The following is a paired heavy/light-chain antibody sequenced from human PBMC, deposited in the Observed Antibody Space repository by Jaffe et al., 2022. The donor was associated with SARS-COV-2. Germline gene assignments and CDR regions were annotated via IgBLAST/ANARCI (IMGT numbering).Heavy chain of an antibody. CDR2: IHTSGST. J-gene: IGHJ4*02. D-gene: IGHD4-17*01. CDR3: ARGDDYGGNTLLAT. V-gene: IGHV4-61*02. Sequence: QVQLQESGPGLVKPSQTLSLTCTVSGGSISSGSYYWTWIRQPAGKGLEWIGRIHTSGSTNYNPSLKSRVTISADTSKNQFSLKLTSVTAADTAMYYCARGDDYGGNTLLATWGRGTLVAVSS. CDR1: GGSISSGSYY.
Light chain of an antibody. Sequence: QSALTQPPSASGSPGQSVTISCTGSSSDVGGYNYVSWFQQHPGKAPKLMIYEVSKRPSGVPDRFSGSKSGNTASLTVSGLQAEDEADYYCNSYAGTVVFGGGTKLTVL. CDR2: EVS. CDR1: SSDVGGYNY. V-gene: IGLV2-8*01. CDR3: NSYAGTVV. J-gene: IGLJ2*01.